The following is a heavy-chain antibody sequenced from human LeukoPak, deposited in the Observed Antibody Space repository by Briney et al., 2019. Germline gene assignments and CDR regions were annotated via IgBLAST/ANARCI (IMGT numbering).Heavy chain of an antibody. J-gene: IGHJ3*02. D-gene: IGHD2-15*01. CDR3: ARTDIVVVDDAFDI. CDR1: GGSFSGYY. V-gene: IGHV4-34*01. CDR2: INHSGST. Sequence: SETLSLTCAVYGGSFSGYYWSWIRQPPGKGLEWMGEINHSGSTNYNPSLKSRVTISVDTSKNQFSLKLSSVTAADTAVYYCARTDIVVVDDAFDIWGQGTMVTVSS.